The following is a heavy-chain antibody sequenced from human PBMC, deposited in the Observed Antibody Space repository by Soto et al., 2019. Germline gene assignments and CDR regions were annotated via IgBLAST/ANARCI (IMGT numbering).Heavy chain of an antibody. J-gene: IGHJ4*02. CDR2: ISWDGSKT. Sequence: GGSLRLSCAASGFTFDDYTMHWVRQAPGKGLEWVSLISWDGSKTYYADSVKGRFTISRDNSKNSLYLQMNSLRTEDTALYYCAKDLSSSGWSPYFDYWGQGTLVTVSS. CDR3: AKDLSSSGWSPYFDY. V-gene: IGHV3-43*01. D-gene: IGHD6-19*01. CDR1: GFTFDDYT.